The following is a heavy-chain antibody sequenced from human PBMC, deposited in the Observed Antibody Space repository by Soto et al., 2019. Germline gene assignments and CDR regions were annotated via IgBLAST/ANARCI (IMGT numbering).Heavy chain of an antibody. D-gene: IGHD6-13*01. CDR3: AREPYQTPYSSSWYRQDFDAFDI. CDR2: IYYSGST. Sequence: PSETLSLTXTVSGVSISSGGYYWSWIRQHPGKGLEWIGYIYYSGSTYYNPSLKSRVTISVDTSKNQFSLKLSSVTAADTAVYYWAREPYQTPYSSSWYRQDFDAFDIWGQGTMVTVSS. V-gene: IGHV4-31*02. J-gene: IGHJ3*02. CDR1: GVSISSGGYY.